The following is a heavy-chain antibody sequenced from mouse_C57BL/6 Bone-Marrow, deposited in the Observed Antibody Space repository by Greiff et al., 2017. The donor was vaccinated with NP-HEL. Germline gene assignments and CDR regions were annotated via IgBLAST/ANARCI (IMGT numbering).Heavy chain of an antibody. CDR2: ISSGSSNI. V-gene: IGHV5-17*01. D-gene: IGHD2-12*01. Sequence: EVMLVESGGGLVKPGGSLKLSCAASGFTFSDYGMHWVRQAPEKGLEWVAYISSGSSNIYYADTVKGRFTISRDNAKNPLFLQLTSLRSEDTAIYYCAPSYYRKRDYWGQGTSVTVSS. CDR3: APSYYRKRDY. CDR1: GFTFSDYG. J-gene: IGHJ4*01.